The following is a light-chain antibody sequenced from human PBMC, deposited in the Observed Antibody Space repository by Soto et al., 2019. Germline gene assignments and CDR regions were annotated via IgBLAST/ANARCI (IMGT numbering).Light chain of an antibody. Sequence: IGITQFRATLSASPGGGAALSCRAAQDVTTNLSWYQQKPGLAPRLLIYGVSNRATGIPDRFSGSGSGTDFTLTITRLEPEDSAVYYCQQYGNSVTFGGGTKVDIK. CDR3: QQYGNSVT. CDR1: QDVTTN. V-gene: IGKV3D-15*01. J-gene: IGKJ4*01. CDR2: GVS.